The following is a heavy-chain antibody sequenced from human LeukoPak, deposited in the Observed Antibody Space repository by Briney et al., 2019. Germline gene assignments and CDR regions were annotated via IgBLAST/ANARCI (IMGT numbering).Heavy chain of an antibody. Sequence: GASVKVSCKASGGSFSSFAISWMRQAPGQGLEWMGGIIPIFNTTNYAHKFQGRVTITADRSTSTAYMELGSLKSEDTAVYYCARDRYILRDTGRFDYWGQGTLVTVSS. D-gene: IGHD3-9*01. V-gene: IGHV1-69*06. CDR1: GGSFSSFA. CDR3: ARDRYILRDTGRFDY. CDR2: IIPIFNTT. J-gene: IGHJ4*02.